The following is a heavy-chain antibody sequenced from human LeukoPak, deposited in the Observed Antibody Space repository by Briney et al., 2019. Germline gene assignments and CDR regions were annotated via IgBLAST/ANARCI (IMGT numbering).Heavy chain of an antibody. J-gene: IGHJ5*02. Sequence: PGRSLRLSCAASGFTFSSYAMHWVRQAPGKGLEWVAVISYDGSNKYYADSVKGRFTISRDNAKNSLYLQMNSLRAEDTAVYYCARGTSIAAAGSLDNWFDPWGQGTLVTVSS. CDR2: ISYDGSNK. CDR3: ARGTSIAAAGSLDNWFDP. V-gene: IGHV3-30-3*01. D-gene: IGHD6-13*01. CDR1: GFTFSSYA.